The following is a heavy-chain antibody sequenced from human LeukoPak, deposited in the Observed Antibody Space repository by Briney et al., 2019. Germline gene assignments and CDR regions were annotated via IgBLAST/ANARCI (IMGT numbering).Heavy chain of an antibody. Sequence: GGSLRLSCAASGFTFSSYAMSWVRQAPGKGLEWVSAISGSGGSTYYADSVKGRFTISRDNSKNTLYLQMNSLRAEDTAVYYCAKVSFFGGTAMPKPDYWGQGTLVTVSS. CDR2: ISGSGGST. J-gene: IGHJ4*02. V-gene: IGHV3-23*01. D-gene: IGHD5-18*01. CDR1: GFTFSSYA. CDR3: AKVSFFGGTAMPKPDY.